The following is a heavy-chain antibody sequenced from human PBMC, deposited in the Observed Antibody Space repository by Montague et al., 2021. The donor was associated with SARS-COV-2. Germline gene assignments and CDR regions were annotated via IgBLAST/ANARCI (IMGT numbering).Heavy chain of an antibody. J-gene: IGHJ4*02. CDR3: ARDGSWYYDSSGYYYRPHLGGGASYFDY. D-gene: IGHD3-22*01. CDR1: GFTFSSYA. CDR2: ISYDGSNK. Sequence: SLRLSCAASGFTFSSYAMHWVRQAPGKGLEWVAVISYDGSNKYYADSVKGRFTISRDNSKNTLYLQMNSLRAEDTAVYYCARDGSWYYDSSGYYYRPHLGGGASYFDYWGQGTLVTVSP. V-gene: IGHV3-30-3*01.